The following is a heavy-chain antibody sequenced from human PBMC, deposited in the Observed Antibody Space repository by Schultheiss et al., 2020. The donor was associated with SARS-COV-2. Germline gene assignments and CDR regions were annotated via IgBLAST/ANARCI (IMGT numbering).Heavy chain of an antibody. D-gene: IGHD5-12*01. CDR1: GGSISSYY. CDR2: IYTSGST. V-gene: IGHV4-4*07. J-gene: IGHJ4*02. CDR3: ARSVLVAAFDY. Sequence: SQTLSLTCTVSGGSISSYYWSWIRQPAGKGLEWIGRIYTSGSTNYNPSLKSRVTISVDKSKNQFSLKLSSVTAADTAVYYCARSVLVAAFDYWGQGTLVTVSS.